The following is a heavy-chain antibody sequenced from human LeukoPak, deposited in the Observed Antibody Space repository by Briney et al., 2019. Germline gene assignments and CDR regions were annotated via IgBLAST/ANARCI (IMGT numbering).Heavy chain of an antibody. J-gene: IGHJ5*02. D-gene: IGHD3-10*01. Sequence: SETLSLTCTVSGGSISSSSYYWGWIRQPPGKGLEWIGSIYYGGSTYYNPSLKSRVTISVDTSKNQFSLKLSSVTAADTAVYYCARSMVRGVIGVWFDPWGQGTLVTVSS. V-gene: IGHV4-39*01. CDR1: GGSISSSSYY. CDR3: ARSMVRGVIGVWFDP. CDR2: IYYGGST.